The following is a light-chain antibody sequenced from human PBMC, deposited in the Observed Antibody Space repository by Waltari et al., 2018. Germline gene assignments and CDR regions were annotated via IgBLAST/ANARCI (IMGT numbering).Light chain of an antibody. CDR3: CAYAGSSTLL. V-gene: IGLV2-23*02. CDR2: EVS. CDR1: SSDIGTYSL. Sequence: QSALTQPASVSGSPGQSITISCTGTSSDIGTYSLVSWYQQHPGKAPKLMNYEVSKWPLGVSNRFPGFQACNPAPLTNPGLQGEDEADYYCCAYAGSSTLLFGGGTKLTVL. J-gene: IGLJ2*01.